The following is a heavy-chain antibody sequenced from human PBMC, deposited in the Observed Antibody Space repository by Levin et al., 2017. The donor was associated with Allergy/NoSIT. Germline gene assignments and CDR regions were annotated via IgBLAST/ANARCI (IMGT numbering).Heavy chain of an antibody. Sequence: ASVKVSCKASGYTFTSYYMHWVRQAPGQGLEWMGIINPSGGSTSYAQKFQGRVTMTRDTSTSTVYMELSSLRSEDTAVYYCARDAFTQVTTTRHFDYWGQGTLVTVSS. J-gene: IGHJ4*02. V-gene: IGHV1-46*01. CDR3: ARDAFTQVTTTRHFDY. CDR2: INPSGGST. D-gene: IGHD4-17*01. CDR1: GYTFTSYY.